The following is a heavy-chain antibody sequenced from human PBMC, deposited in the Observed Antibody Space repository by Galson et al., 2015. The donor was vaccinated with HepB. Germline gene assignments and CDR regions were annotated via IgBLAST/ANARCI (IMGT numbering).Heavy chain of an antibody. V-gene: IGHV3-9*01. CDR1: GFTFDDYA. J-gene: IGHJ6*02. CDR3: AKDIGYGDYSSGRDV. D-gene: IGHD4-17*01. CDR2: ISWNSGSI. Sequence: SLRLSCAASGFTFDDYAMHWVRQAPGKGLEWVSGISWNSGSIGYADSVKGRFTISRDNAKNSLYLQMNSLRAEDTALYYCAKDIGYGDYSSGRDVWGQGTTVTVSS.